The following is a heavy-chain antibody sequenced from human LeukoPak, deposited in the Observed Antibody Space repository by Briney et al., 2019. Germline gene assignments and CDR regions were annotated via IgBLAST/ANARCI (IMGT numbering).Heavy chain of an antibody. D-gene: IGHD2-15*01. CDR3: ARDCIGCHGFDY. CDR2: VSAYADNT. V-gene: IGHV1-18*01. Sequence: ASVKVSCKASGYTFTTYGISWVRQAPGQGLEWMGWVSAYADNTNYIQKLQGRVTMTTDTSTSTAYMELKSLRPDDTAVYYCARDCIGCHGFDYWGQGTLVTVSS. CDR1: GYTFTTYG. J-gene: IGHJ4*02.